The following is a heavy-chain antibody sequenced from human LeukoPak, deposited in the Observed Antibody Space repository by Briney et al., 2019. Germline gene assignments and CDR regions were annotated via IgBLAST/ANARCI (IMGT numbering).Heavy chain of an antibody. CDR1: GFTFSSYS. Sequence: GGSLRLSCAASGFTFSSYSMNWVRQAPGKGLEWVSYISSSSSTIYYADSVKGRFTISRDNAKNSLYLQMNSLRAEDTAVNYCARDQRYFDWLSYYYYYYXDVXGKGTXVTVSS. CDR3: ARDQRYFDWLSYYYYYYXDV. CDR2: ISSSSSTI. V-gene: IGHV3-48*01. D-gene: IGHD3-9*01. J-gene: IGHJ6*03.